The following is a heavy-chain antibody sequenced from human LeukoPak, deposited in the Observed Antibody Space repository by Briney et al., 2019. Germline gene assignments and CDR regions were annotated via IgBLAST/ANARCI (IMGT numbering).Heavy chain of an antibody. CDR2: IYPGDSDT. CDR1: GYSFTSYW. CDR3: VSHLVAAQNYYCMDV. Sequence: PGESLQIFSSSFGYSFTSYWVGLVRQMPGKGLEWMGIIYPGDSDTRYSPSFQGQVTISADKSISTAYLKWSSLNASDTAMYYCVSHLVAAQNYYCMDVCGQGTTVTVSS. J-gene: IGHJ6*02. V-gene: IGHV5-51*01. D-gene: IGHD2-15*01.